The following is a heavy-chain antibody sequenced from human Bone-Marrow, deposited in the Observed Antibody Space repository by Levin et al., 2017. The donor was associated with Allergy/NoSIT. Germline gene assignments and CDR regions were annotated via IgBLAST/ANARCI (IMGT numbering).Heavy chain of an antibody. Sequence: GSLRLSCAVSGGSISSGDWWTWVRQSPGKGLEWLGEVYYTETTNYNPSLKSRVTISVDLSKNRFLLTLNSVTAADSAVYYCARGTTGWYSYWGQGILVTVSS. J-gene: IGHJ4*02. V-gene: IGHV4-4*02. D-gene: IGHD6-19*01. CDR1: GGSISSGDW. CDR2: VYYTETT. CDR3: ARGTTGWYSY.